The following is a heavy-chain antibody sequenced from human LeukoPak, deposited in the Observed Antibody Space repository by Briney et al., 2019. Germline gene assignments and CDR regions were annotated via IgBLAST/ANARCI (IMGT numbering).Heavy chain of an antibody. J-gene: IGHJ4*02. Sequence: GASVKVSCKASGYTFTSYDINWVRQATGQGLEWMGFMNPNSGNTVYAQKFQGRVTMTRDTSISTAYMELCSLRSEDTALYYCARVPRELGAYWGQGTLVTVSS. CDR3: ARVPRELGAY. CDR1: GYTFTSYD. D-gene: IGHD3-16*01. V-gene: IGHV1-8*01. CDR2: MNPNSGNT.